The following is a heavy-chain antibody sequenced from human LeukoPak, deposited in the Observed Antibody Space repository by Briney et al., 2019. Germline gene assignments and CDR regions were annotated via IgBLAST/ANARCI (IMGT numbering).Heavy chain of an antibody. CDR2: INPNSGGT. J-gene: IGHJ4*02. V-gene: IGHV1-2*02. CDR1: GYTFTGYY. D-gene: IGHD2-21*02. Sequence: ASVKVSCKASGYTFTGYYMHWVRQAPGQGLEWMGWINPNSGGTNYAQKFQGRVTMTRDTSISTAYMELSRLRSDDTAVYYRARWADIVVVTAIKKYYFDYWGQGTLVTVSS. CDR3: ARWADIVVVTAIKKYYFDY.